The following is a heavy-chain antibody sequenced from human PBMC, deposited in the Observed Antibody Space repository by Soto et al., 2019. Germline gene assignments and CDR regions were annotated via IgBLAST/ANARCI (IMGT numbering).Heavy chain of an antibody. CDR2: IDLSGTTR. CDR1: GFFFSDYS. J-gene: IGHJ4*02. V-gene: IGHV3-23*03. D-gene: IGHD2-15*01. CDR3: TKDRVPDGIYSFYY. Sequence: GGSLRLSCAASGFFFSDYSMNWVRQAPGRGLEWVAFIDLSGTTRDYRESVKGRFTIPKDKSMNTVYLQMNSLRVEDAAVYYCTKDRVPDGIYSFYYWGQGALVTVSS.